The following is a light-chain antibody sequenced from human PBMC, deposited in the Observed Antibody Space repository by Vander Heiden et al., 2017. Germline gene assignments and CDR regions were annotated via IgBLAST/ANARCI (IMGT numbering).Light chain of an antibody. CDR3: QSYDRSMSGFHVV. CDR1: SSSIGAGYD. J-gene: IGLJ2*01. V-gene: IGLV1-40*01. Sequence: QPVLTQPPSLSCASGQRVTISCTGRSSSIGAGYDVHCYQPHPRTAPKLLIYGNNDRPSGVPDRFSGSKSGTSASMAIPGLQAEDEADYSCQSYDRSMSGFHVVFGGGTKLTVL. CDR2: GNN.